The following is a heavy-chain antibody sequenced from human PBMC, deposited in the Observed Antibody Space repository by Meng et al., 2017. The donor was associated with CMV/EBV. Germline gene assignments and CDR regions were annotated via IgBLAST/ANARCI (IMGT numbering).Heavy chain of an antibody. D-gene: IGHD3-16*02. CDR2: INHSRST. CDR3: ARGHPVYDYVWGSYPTPLGYFDY. V-gene: IGHV4-34*01. CDR1: GGSFSGYY. Sequence: GSLRLSCAVYGGSFSGYYWSWIRQPPGKGLEWIGEINHSRSTNYNPSLKSRVTISVDTSKNQFSLKLSSVTAADTAVYYCARGHPVYDYVWGSYPTPLGYFDYWGQGTLVTVSS. J-gene: IGHJ4*02.